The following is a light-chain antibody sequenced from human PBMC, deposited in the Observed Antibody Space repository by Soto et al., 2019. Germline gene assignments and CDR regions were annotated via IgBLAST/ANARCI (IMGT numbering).Light chain of an antibody. CDR1: SSDVGAYNY. CDR2: DVS. V-gene: IGLV2-14*03. Sequence: QSALTQPASVSGSPGQSITISCTGTSSDVGAYNYCSWYQQHPGKAPKLLIFDVSNRPSGVSSRVSGSKSGNTASLTLSGFQAEDEAEYYCSSYTGSTTPHVFGTGTKLTVL. J-gene: IGLJ1*01. CDR3: SSYTGSTTPHV.